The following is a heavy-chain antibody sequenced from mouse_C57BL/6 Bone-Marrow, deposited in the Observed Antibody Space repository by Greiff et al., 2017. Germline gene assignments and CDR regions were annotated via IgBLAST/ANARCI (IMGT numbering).Heavy chain of an antibody. CDR1: GFTFTDYY. V-gene: IGHV7-3*01. CDR3: ARYDYGSSPQFAY. J-gene: IGHJ3*01. D-gene: IGHD1-1*01. CDR2: IRNKANGYTT. Sequence: EVKLVESGGGLVQPGGSLSLSCAASGFTFTDYYMSWVRQPPGKALEWLGFIRNKANGYTTEYSASVKGRFTISRDNSQSILYLQVNALRAEDSATYYCARYDYGSSPQFAYWGQGTLVTVSA.